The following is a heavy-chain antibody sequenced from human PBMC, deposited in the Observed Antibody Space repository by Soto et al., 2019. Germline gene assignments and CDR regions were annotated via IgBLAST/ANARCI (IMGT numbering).Heavy chain of an antibody. J-gene: IGHJ4*02. CDR2: ISHDGSNK. CDR1: GFTFSSYA. V-gene: IGHV3-30-3*01. Sequence: QVQLVESGGGVVQPGRSLRLSCAASGFTFSSYAMHWVRQAPGKGLEWVAVISHDGSNKYYADSVKGRFTISRDNSKNTLYLQMNSLRAEDTAVYYCARDDTIAAALDYGGQGTLVTVSS. CDR3: ARDDTIAAALDY. D-gene: IGHD6-13*01.